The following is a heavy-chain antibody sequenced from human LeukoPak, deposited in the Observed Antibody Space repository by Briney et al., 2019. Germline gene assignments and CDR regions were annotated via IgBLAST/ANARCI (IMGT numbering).Heavy chain of an antibody. CDR3: VRCPLAFYDRSGYPRVWFDS. D-gene: IGHD3-22*01. CDR1: GVSISSYY. V-gene: IGHV4-59*12. J-gene: IGHJ5*01. Sequence: SETLSLTCTVSGVSISSYYWSWIRQPPGKGLEWIGYIYYSGSTNYNPSLKSRVTISVDKSKNQFSLELSSVTVADTAVYYCVRCPLAFYDRSGYPRVWFDSWGQGTLVTVSS. CDR2: IYYSGST.